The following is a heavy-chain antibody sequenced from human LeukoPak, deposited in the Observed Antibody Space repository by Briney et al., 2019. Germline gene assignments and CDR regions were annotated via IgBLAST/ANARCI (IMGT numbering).Heavy chain of an antibody. CDR1: GGSISSYY. D-gene: IGHD6-13*01. V-gene: IGHV4-59*01. Sequence: SETLSLTCTVSGGSISSYYWSWIRQPPGKGLEWIGYIHYSGSTNYNPSLKSRVTISVDTSKNQFSLKLSSVTAADTAVYYCARSRYSSSCPDYWGQGTLVTVSS. CDR2: IHYSGST. J-gene: IGHJ4*02. CDR3: ARSRYSSSCPDY.